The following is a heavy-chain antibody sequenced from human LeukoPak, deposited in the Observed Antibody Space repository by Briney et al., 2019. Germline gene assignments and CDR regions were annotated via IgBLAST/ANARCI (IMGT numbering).Heavy chain of an antibody. J-gene: IGHJ6*04. CDR3: ARVDYYYYGMDV. CDR2: IYYSGST. V-gene: IGHV4-30-4*01. Sequence: ASETLSLTCTVSGGSISSGDYYWRWIRQPPGKGLEWIGYIYYSGSTYYNPSLKSRVTISVDTSKNQFSLKLSSVTAADTAVYYCARVDYYYYGMDVWGKGTTVTVSS. CDR1: GGSISSGDYY.